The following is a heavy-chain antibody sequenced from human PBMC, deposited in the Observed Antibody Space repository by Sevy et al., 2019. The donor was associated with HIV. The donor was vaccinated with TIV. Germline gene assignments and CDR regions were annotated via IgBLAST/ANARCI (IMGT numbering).Heavy chain of an antibody. CDR3: ASPWIAGYSGLDY. V-gene: IGHV1-69*01. J-gene: IGHJ4*02. CDR1: GGTFSSYA. D-gene: IGHD2-21*01. Sequence: ASVKVSCKASGGTFSSYAISWVRQAPGQGLEWMGGIIPIFGTANYAQKFQGRVTITPDESTSTAYMELSSLRSEDTAVYYCASPWIAGYSGLDYWGQGTLVTVSS. CDR2: IIPIFGTA.